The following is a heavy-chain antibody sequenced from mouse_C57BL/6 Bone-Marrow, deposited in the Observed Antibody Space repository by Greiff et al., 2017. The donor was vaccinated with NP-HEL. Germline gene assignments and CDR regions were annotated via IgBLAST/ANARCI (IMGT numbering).Heavy chain of an antibody. CDR3: ARPGFAY. CDR2: IIPSRGYT. V-gene: IGHV1-7*01. Sequence: VQLQQSGAELAKPGASVTLSCKASGYTFTSYWMHWVKQRPGQGLEWLGYIIPSRGYTTYNQTFQDKATLTADKSSSTAYMQLSSLTYEDSAVYYCARPGFAYWGQGTLVTVSA. J-gene: IGHJ3*01. CDR1: GYTFTSYW.